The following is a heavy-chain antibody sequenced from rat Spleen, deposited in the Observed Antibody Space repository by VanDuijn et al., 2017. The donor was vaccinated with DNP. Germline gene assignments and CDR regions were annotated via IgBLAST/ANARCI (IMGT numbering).Heavy chain of an antibody. J-gene: IGHJ4*01. Sequence: EVQLVESGGGLVQPGRSLKLSCAASGFTFSNYVMAWVRQAPEKGLEWVATISTSGGSTYYPDSVKGRFTISRDNAKSTLYLQMDSLRSEDTATYYCTRGERRAMDVWGQGISVIVSS. D-gene: IGHD4-1*01. V-gene: IGHV5-27*01. CDR3: TRGERRAMDV. CDR1: GFTFSNYV. CDR2: ISTSGGST.